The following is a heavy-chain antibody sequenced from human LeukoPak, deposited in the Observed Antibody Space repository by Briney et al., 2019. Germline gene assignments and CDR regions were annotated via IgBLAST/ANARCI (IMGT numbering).Heavy chain of an antibody. CDR2: ISSSSSYI. D-gene: IGHD6-6*01. CDR3: AREGSSSRRFDY. Sequence: GGSLRLSCAASGFTFSSYSMNWVRRAPGKGLEWVSSISSSSSYIYYADSVKGRFTISRDNAKNSLYLQMNSLRAEDTAVYYCAREGSSSRRFDYWGQGTLVTVSS. CDR1: GFTFSSYS. V-gene: IGHV3-21*01. J-gene: IGHJ4*02.